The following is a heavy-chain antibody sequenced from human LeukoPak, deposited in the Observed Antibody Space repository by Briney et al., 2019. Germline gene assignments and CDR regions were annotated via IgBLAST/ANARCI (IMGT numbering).Heavy chain of an antibody. D-gene: IGHD6-13*01. CDR3: VVYKYILSWSAFDF. Sequence: GGSLRLSCAASGFTFSNYWMHWVRQGPGKGLVWVSRIKSDGSSTSYADSVKGRFTISRDNAKNTLYLQMNSLRAEDTAVYYCVVYKYILSWSAFDFWGRGTMVTVSS. CDR1: GFTFSNYW. V-gene: IGHV3-74*01. J-gene: IGHJ3*01. CDR2: IKSDGSST.